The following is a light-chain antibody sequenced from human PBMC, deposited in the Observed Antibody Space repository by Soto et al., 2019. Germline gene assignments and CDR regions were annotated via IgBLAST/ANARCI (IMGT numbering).Light chain of an antibody. CDR2: WAS. CDR3: QQYYSPWT. V-gene: IGKV4-1*01. Sequence: DIVMTQSPDSLAVSLGERATINCKSSQSVLYSSNNKNYLALYQQKPGQPPKLLIYWASTRESGVPDRFSGSGCGTDFTLTISRLQAEDVAVYYCQQYYSPWTFGQGTKVEIK. CDR1: QSVLYSSNNKNY. J-gene: IGKJ1*01.